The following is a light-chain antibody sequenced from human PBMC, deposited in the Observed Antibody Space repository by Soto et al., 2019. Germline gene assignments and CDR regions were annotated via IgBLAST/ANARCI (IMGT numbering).Light chain of an antibody. Sequence: ERVMTQSPATLSVSPGERATLSCRARQSVGSNLAWYQQTPGQAPRVVIYDASTRATVIPARFSGSGSGTEFTLTISSLQSEDFAVYYCQQYDTWPLTFGGGTKVDIK. CDR1: QSVGSN. CDR3: QQYDTWPLT. CDR2: DAS. J-gene: IGKJ4*01. V-gene: IGKV3-15*01.